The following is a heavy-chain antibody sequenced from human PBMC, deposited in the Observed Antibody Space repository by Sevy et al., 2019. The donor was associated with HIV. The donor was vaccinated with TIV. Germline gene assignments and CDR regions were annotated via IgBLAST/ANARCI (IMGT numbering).Heavy chain of an antibody. D-gene: IGHD2-2*01. V-gene: IGHV3-23*01. J-gene: IGHJ6*02. Sequence: GGSLRLSCAASGFTFSNYAINWFRQAPGNGLEWVSGISGSGYSTFYADSVKGRFTISRDNSKNTVHLQMNSLRVEDTAVYYCAKVVVPADIDPFYYYAYGMDVWGQWTTVTVSS. CDR2: ISGSGYST. CDR1: GFTFSNYA. CDR3: AKVVVPADIDPFYYYAYGMDV.